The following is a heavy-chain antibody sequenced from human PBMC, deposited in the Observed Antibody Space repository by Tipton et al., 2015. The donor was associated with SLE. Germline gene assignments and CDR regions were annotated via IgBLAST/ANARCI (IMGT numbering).Heavy chain of an antibody. V-gene: IGHV3-48*03. J-gene: IGHJ3*02. Sequence: SLRLSCAASGFSFSCHEMNWVRQAPGKGLEWVSYISGDGSSIYYADSVKGRFTISRDNSKNTLYLQMNSLRAEDTAVYYCARRNSESGAFDMWGQGTLVTVSS. CDR2: ISGDGSSI. CDR3: ARRNSESGAFDM. D-gene: IGHD3-10*01. CDR1: GFSFSCHE.